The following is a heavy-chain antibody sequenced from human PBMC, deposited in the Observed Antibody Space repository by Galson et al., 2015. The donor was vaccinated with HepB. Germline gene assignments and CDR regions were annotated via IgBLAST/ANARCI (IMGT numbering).Heavy chain of an antibody. CDR2: IFSNDEK. V-gene: IGHV2-26*01. J-gene: IGHJ6*02. D-gene: IGHD6-19*01. CDR3: ARIASGWYYYGMDV. CDR1: GFSLSNARMG. Sequence: PALVKPTPTLTLTCTVSGFSLSNARMGVSWIRQPPGKALEWLAHIFSNDEKSYSTSLKSRLTISKDTSKSQVVLTMTNMDPVDTATYYCARIASGWYYYGMDVWSQGTTVTVSS.